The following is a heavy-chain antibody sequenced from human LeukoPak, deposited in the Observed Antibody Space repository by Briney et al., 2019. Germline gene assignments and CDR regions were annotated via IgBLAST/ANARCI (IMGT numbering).Heavy chain of an antibody. J-gene: IGHJ4*02. Sequence: GRSLRLSCAASGFTFSSYGMHWVRQAPGKGLEWVAVISYDGSNKFYADSVKGRFSISRDNSKNALYLQMNSLRVEDTAVYFCAKARGTTVTTLVDYWGQGTLVTVSS. CDR2: ISYDGSNK. CDR3: AKARGTTVTTLVDY. V-gene: IGHV3-30*18. CDR1: GFTFSSYG. D-gene: IGHD4-17*01.